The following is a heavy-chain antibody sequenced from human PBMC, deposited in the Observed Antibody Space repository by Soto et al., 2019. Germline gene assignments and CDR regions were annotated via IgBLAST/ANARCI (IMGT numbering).Heavy chain of an antibody. CDR2: ISSSSSYT. V-gene: IGHV3-11*06. CDR3: ARGRVLLWFGELP. Sequence: GGSLRLSCAASGFTFSDYYMSWIRQAPGKGLEWVSHISSSSSYTNYADSVKGRFTISRDNAKNSLYLQMNSLRAEDTAVYYCARGRVLLWFGELPRGQGTLVTVSS. CDR1: GFTFSDYY. J-gene: IGHJ5*02. D-gene: IGHD3-10*01.